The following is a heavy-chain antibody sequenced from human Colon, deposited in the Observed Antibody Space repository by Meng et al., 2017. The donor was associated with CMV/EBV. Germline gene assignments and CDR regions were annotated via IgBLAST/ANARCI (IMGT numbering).Heavy chain of an antibody. CDR3: ARASNSSFDP. CDR2: ISHDGTKK. D-gene: IGHD4-11*01. CDR1: GFAFNTFA. J-gene: IGHJ5*02. Sequence: GESLKISCAASGFAFNTFAMSWVRQAPGKGLEWVAIISHDGTKKYYAESVKGRFSLSRDNSQNTVNMHMNSLRGDDTAVYYCARASNSSFDPWGQGTLVTVSS. V-gene: IGHV3-30*04.